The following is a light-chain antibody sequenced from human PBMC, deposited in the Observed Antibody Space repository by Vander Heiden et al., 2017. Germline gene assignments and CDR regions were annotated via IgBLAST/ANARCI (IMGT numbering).Light chain of an antibody. J-gene: IGKJ2*01. V-gene: IGKV2-28*01. CDR3: MQALQTPYT. Sequence: EIVMIQSPLSLPVTPGEPASTFCRSSQSLLQSNGYNYLGWYLQKPGQSPQLLIYLGSNRASGVPDRFSGSGSGTDFTLKISRVEAEDVGVYYCMQALQTPYTFGPGTKLEIK. CDR2: LGS. CDR1: QSLLQSNGYNY.